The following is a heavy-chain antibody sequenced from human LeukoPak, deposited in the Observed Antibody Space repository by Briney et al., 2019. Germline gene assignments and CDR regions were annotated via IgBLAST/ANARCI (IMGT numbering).Heavy chain of an antibody. CDR3: ARGAYYNILTGYRARSLGLDY. CDR2: IRNDGSNK. D-gene: IGHD3-9*01. V-gene: IGHV3-30*02. Sequence: GGSLRLSCAASGFTFSNYGIHWVRQAPGKGLEWVAFIRNDGSNKYYADSVKGRFIISRDNSKNILYLQMKSLRAEDTAFYYCARGAYYNILTGYRARSLGLDYWGQGTLVTVSS. J-gene: IGHJ4*02. CDR1: GFTFSNYG.